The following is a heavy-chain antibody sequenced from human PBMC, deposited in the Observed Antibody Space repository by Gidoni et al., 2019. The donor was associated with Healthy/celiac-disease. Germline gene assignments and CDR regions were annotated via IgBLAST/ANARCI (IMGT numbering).Heavy chain of an antibody. D-gene: IGHD3-22*01. CDR3: ARAWRGDEGPGGSGYYFDY. V-gene: IGHV4-59*01. J-gene: IGHJ4*02. CDR1: GGSISSYY. CDR2: IYYSGST. Sequence: QVQLQESGPGLVKPSETLSLTCTVSGGSISSYYWRWIRQPPGKGLEWIGYIYYSGSTNYNPSLKSRVTISVDTSKNQFSLKRSSVTAADTAVYYCARAWRGDEGPGGSGYYFDYWGQGTLVTVSS.